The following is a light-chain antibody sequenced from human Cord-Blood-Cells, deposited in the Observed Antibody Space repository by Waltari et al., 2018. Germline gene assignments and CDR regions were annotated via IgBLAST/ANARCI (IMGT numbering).Light chain of an antibody. J-gene: IGKJ4*01. CDR3: QQYGSSPRT. V-gene: IGKV3-20*01. CDR2: GAS. Sequence: EILFTQPPGPPSLSPGERATLSSRASQSVNSSYLSWYQQKPGQAPRLLIYGASSRATGIPDRFSGSGSGTDFTLTISRLEPEDFAVYYCQQYGSSPRTFGGGTKVEIK. CDR1: QSVNSSY.